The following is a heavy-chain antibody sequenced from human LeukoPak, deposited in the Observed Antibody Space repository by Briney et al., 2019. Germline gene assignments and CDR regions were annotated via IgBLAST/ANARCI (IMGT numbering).Heavy chain of an antibody. CDR1: GGSFSAYY. CDR2: ISHSGST. J-gene: IGHJ4*02. Sequence: SETLSLTCAVYGGSFSAYYWSWIRQSPGKGLEWIGEISHSGSTNYNPSLKSRVTISVDTSRNQFSLKLSSVTAADTAVYYCARRRYFDYWGQGTLLTVSS. V-gene: IGHV4-34*01. CDR3: ARRRYFDY.